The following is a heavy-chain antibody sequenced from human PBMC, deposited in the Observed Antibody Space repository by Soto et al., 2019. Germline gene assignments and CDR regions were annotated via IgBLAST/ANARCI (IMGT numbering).Heavy chain of an antibody. CDR1: GGSISGYY. Sequence: PSETLSLTCTVSGGSISGYYWSLIRQPPGKGLEWIAYIHYSGSSNSNPSLKSRVTISVDTSRNQFSLKLTSVTAADTAVYYCARHINESRKSLDYWGQGTLVTVSS. J-gene: IGHJ4*02. D-gene: IGHD1-1*01. CDR2: IHYSGSS. V-gene: IGHV4-59*08. CDR3: ARHINESRKSLDY.